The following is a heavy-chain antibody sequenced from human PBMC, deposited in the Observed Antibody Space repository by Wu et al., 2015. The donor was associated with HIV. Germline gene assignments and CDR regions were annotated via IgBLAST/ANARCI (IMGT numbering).Heavy chain of an antibody. D-gene: IGHD3-10*01. V-gene: IGHV1-69*05. Sequence: QVQLVQSGAEVKKPGSSVKVSCKASGGTFSSYAISWVRQAPGQGLEWMGGIIPIFGTANYAQKFQGRVTMTRDTSTSTVYMELSSLRSEDTAVYYCARDRAQRITMVRGVLHYNWFDPWGQGTLVTVSS. CDR1: GGTFSSYA. CDR3: ARDRAQRITMVRGVLHYNWFDP. CDR2: IIPIFGTA. J-gene: IGHJ5*02.